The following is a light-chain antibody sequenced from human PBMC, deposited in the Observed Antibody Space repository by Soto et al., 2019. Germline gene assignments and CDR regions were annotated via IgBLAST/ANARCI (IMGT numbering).Light chain of an antibody. J-gene: IGLJ2*01. Sequence: QSVLSQPASMSESPGQSITIPCTGASSDIGLYNYVSWYQHHPGKAPKLLISEVNIRPSGLSDRFSASKAGNTASLTISGLQTEDEADYYCSSFTTSSTLVVFGGGTKLTVL. CDR2: EVN. CDR3: SSFTTSSTLVV. V-gene: IGLV2-14*01. CDR1: SSDIGLYNY.